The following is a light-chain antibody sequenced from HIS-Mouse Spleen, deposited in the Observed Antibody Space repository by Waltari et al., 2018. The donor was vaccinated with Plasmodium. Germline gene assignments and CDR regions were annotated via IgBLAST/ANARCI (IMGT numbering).Light chain of an antibody. CDR2: KDS. Sequence: SYELTQPPSVSVSPGQTARITCSGAAFPKQYAYWYQQKPGQAPVLVIYKDSGRPSGIPERFSGSSSGTTVTLTISGVQAEDEADYYCQSADSSGTYRVFGGGTKLTVL. J-gene: IGLJ2*01. CDR1: AFPKQY. V-gene: IGLV3-25*03. CDR3: QSADSSGTYRV.